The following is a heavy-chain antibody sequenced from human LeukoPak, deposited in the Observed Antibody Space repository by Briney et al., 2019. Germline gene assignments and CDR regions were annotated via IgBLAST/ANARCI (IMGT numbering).Heavy chain of an antibody. J-gene: IGHJ3*02. CDR3: VRAVEQLIHDAFDI. CDR2: INPNSGGT. D-gene: IGHD1-26*01. Sequence: ASVKVSCKASGYTFTGYYMYWVRQAPGQGLEWMGWINPNSGGTNYAQKFQGRVTMTRDTSIGTAYMELSRLRSDATAVYYCVRAVEQLIHDAFDIWGQGTMVTVSS. CDR1: GYTFTGYY. V-gene: IGHV1-2*02.